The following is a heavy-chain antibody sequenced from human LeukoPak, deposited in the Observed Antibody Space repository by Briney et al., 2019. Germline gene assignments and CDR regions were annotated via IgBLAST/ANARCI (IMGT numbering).Heavy chain of an antibody. Sequence: SETLSLTCTVSGGSISSSSYYWGWIRQPPGKGLEWIGSIYYSGSTYYNPSLKSRVTISVDTSKNQFSLKLSSVTAADTAVYYCARGYSYGRFDPWGQETLVTVSS. CDR2: IYYSGST. CDR1: GGSISSSSYY. J-gene: IGHJ5*02. D-gene: IGHD5-18*01. V-gene: IGHV4-39*07. CDR3: ARGYSYGRFDP.